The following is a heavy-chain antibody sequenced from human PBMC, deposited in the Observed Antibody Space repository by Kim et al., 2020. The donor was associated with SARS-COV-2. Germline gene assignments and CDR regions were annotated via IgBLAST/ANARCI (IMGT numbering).Heavy chain of an antibody. CDR3: ARSKVTYYYDSSGYSDAFDI. D-gene: IGHD3-22*01. V-gene: IGHV4-39*07. Sequence: SETLSLTCTVSGGSISSSSYYWGWIRQPPGKGLEWIGSIYYSGSTYYNPSLKSRVTISVDTSKNQFSLKLSSVTAADTAVYYCARSKVTYYYDSSGYSDAFDIWGQGTMVTVSS. J-gene: IGHJ3*02. CDR1: GGSISSSSYY. CDR2: IYYSGST.